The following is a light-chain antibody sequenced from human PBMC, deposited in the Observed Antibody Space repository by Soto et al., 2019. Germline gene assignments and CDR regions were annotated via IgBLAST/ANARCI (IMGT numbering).Light chain of an antibody. CDR3: QQYNNWPPWT. CDR1: QNIRSN. V-gene: IGKV3-15*01. J-gene: IGKJ1*01. Sequence: EIVMTQSPGTLSVSPGERATLSCRASQNIRSNLAWYQQKPGQAPRLLIYETSIRAPGIPARFSGSGSGTEFTLTISSLRSEDFAVYHCQQYNNWPPWTFGQGTKVDI. CDR2: ETS.